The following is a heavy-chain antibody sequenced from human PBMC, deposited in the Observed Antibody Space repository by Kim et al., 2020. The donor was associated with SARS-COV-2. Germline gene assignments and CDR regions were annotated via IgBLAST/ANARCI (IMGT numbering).Heavy chain of an antibody. CDR3: ARDPNGSGSYPFDY. Sequence: SETLSLTCAVYGGSFSGYYWSWIRQPPGKGLEWIGEINHSGSTNYNPSLKSRVTISVDTSKNQFSLKLSSVTAADTAVYYCARDPNGSGSYPFDYWGQGTLVTVSS. D-gene: IGHD3-10*01. CDR1: GGSFSGYY. CDR2: INHSGST. J-gene: IGHJ4*02. V-gene: IGHV4-34*01.